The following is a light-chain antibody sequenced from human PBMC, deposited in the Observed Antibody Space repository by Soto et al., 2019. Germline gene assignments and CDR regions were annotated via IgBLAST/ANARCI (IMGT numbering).Light chain of an antibody. CDR1: SSNIGSHT. CDR2: SNT. CDR3: AAWDDSLNGVV. V-gene: IGLV1-44*01. Sequence: QLVLTQPPSASGTPGQTIAISCSRGSSNIGSHTVNWYQQLPGTAPRLLIYSNTQRPSGVPDRFSGSKSGTSASLAISGLQSEYEGDYYCAAWDDSLNGVVFGGGTKLTVL. J-gene: IGLJ2*01.